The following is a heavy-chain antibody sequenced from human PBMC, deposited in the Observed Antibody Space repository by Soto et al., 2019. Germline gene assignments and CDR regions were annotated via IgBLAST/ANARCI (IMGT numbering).Heavy chain of an antibody. J-gene: IGHJ4*02. V-gene: IGHV4-39*07. D-gene: IGHD3-3*01. CDR2: IYTSGST. Sequence: QLQLQESGPGLVKPSETLSLTCTVSGGSISSSSYYWGWIRQPPGKGLEWIGSIYTSGSTNYNPSLKSRVTMSVDTSKNQFSLKLSSVTAADTAVYYCATTRRSGFYYFDYWGQGTLVTVSS. CDR1: GGSISSSSYY. CDR3: ATTRRSGFYYFDY.